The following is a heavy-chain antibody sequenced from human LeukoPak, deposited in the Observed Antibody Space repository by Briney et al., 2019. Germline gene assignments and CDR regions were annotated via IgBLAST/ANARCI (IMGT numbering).Heavy chain of an antibody. Sequence: SETLSLTCTVSGYSISSGYYWGWIRQPPGKGLEWIGSIYHSGNTYYNPSLKSRVTISVDTSKNQFSLKLSSVTAADTAVYYCARAVVVPAAQRAYYYYYMDVWGKGTTVTVSS. CDR3: ARAVVVPAAQRAYYYYYMDV. V-gene: IGHV4-38-2*02. J-gene: IGHJ6*03. D-gene: IGHD2-2*01. CDR2: IYHSGNT. CDR1: GYSISSGYY.